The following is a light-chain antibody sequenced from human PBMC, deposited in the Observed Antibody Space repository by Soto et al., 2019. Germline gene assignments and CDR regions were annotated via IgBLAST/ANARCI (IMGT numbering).Light chain of an antibody. CDR2: DVS. Sequence: QSALTQPASVSGSPGQSITISCSGTSSDIGAYNYVSRYRQHPGKAPKLMIYDVSNRPSGVSNRFSGSKSGNTASLTISGLQAEDEADYYCSSLTTSSTVVFGGGTKVTVL. V-gene: IGLV2-14*03. J-gene: IGLJ2*01. CDR1: SSDIGAYNY. CDR3: SSLTTSSTVV.